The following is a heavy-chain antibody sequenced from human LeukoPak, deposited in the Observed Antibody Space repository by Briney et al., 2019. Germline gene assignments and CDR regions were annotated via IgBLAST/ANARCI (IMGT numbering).Heavy chain of an antibody. CDR3: ARAEYSGSYYVSPFDY. D-gene: IGHD1-26*01. Sequence: ASVKVSCKASGYTFTSYYMHWVRQAPGQGLEWMGWINPNSGGTNYAQKFQGRVTMTRDTSISTAYMELSRLRSDDTAVYYCARAEYSGSYYVSPFDYWGQGTLVTVSS. V-gene: IGHV1-2*02. CDR2: INPNSGGT. CDR1: GYTFTSYY. J-gene: IGHJ4*02.